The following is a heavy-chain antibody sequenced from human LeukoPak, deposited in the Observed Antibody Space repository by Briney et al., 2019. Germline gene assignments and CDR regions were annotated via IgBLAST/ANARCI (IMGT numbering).Heavy chain of an antibody. Sequence: SETLSLTCTVSGGSISSYYWSWIRQPPGKGLEWIGYIYYSGTTNYNPSLKSRVTISVDTSKNQFSLKLTSVTAADTAVYYCARKSIATAGRKPYDYWDQGTLVTVSS. J-gene: IGHJ4*02. CDR1: GGSISSYY. CDR2: IYYSGTT. CDR3: ARKSIATAGRKPYDY. D-gene: IGHD6-13*01. V-gene: IGHV4-59*12.